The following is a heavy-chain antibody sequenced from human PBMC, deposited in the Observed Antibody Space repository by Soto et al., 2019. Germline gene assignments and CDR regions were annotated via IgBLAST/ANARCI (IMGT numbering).Heavy chain of an antibody. Sequence: ASVKVSGKASGYTFTSYGISWVRQAPGQGLEWMGWISAYNGNTNYAQKLQGRVTMTTDTSTSTAYMELRSLRSDDTAVYYCARDLNPYYGPGSLRGFFDFWGQGPRVT. CDR2: ISAYNGNT. D-gene: IGHD3-10*01. CDR1: GYTFTSYG. J-gene: IGHJ4*02. CDR3: ARDLNPYYGPGSLRGFFDF. V-gene: IGHV1-18*04.